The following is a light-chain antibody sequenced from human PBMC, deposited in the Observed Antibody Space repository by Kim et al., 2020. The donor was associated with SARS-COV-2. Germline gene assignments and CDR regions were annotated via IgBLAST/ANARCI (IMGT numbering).Light chain of an antibody. J-gene: IGLJ3*02. V-gene: IGLV4-69*01. CDR1: SGHSSYA. Sequence: ASVKLTCNRGSGHSSYAITWHQQQPEKGPRYLMKVNSDGSHNRGDGIPDRFSGSSSGAERYLTISSLQSEDEADYYCQTWGNGIWVFGGGTQLTVL. CDR3: QTWGNGIWV. CDR2: VNSDGSH.